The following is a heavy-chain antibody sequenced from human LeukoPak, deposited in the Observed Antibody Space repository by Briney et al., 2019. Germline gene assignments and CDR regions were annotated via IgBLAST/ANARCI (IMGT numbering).Heavy chain of an antibody. Sequence: GGSLRLSCAASGFTFSSYSMNWVRQPPGKGLEWVSSISSSSSYIYYADSVKGRFTTSRDNAKNSLYLQMNSLRAEDTAVYYCAGGIGNYLPIDYWGQGTLVTVSS. CDR3: AGGIGNYLPIDY. V-gene: IGHV3-21*01. D-gene: IGHD4-11*01. J-gene: IGHJ4*02. CDR2: ISSSSSYI. CDR1: GFTFSSYS.